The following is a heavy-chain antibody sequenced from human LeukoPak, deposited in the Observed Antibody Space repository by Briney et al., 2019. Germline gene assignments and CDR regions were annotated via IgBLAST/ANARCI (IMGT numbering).Heavy chain of an antibody. CDR1: GFTFSSYS. V-gene: IGHV3-23*01. J-gene: IGHJ4*02. Sequence: GGSLRLSCAASGFTFSSYSMNWVRQAPGKGLEWVSTISSSGDSTHHADSVKGRFTISRDNSKNTLYLQVNSLRAEDTAVYYCAKDVPNIASGALFDYWGQGTLVTVSS. CDR3: AKDVPNIASGALFDY. CDR2: ISSSGDST. D-gene: IGHD6-13*01.